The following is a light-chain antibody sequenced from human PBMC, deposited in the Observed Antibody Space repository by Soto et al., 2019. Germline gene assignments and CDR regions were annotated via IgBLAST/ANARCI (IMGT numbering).Light chain of an antibody. CDR1: QSVPSDS. CDR2: ATS. CDR3: QHYDIATRT. J-gene: IGKJ1*01. V-gene: IGKV3-20*01. Sequence: EIVLTQSPATLSVSPGEEATLSCRASQSVPSDSLAWYQHKPGQAPRLLIYATSNKATGVPARFGGSGTGTDFTLSVNTVQPEDFAVYYCQHYDIATRTFGPGTKLEVK.